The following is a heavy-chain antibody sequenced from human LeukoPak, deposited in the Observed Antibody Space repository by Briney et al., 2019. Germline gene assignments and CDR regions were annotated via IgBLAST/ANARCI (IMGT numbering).Heavy chain of an antibody. Sequence: PGGSLRLSCAASGFTFSSYSMNWVRQAPGKGLEWVSSISSSSSYIYYADSVEGRFTISRDNAKNSLYLQMNSLRAEDTAVYYCARGAYDFWSGYPDVWGQGTTVTVSS. D-gene: IGHD3-3*01. J-gene: IGHJ6*02. CDR2: ISSSSSYI. CDR3: ARGAYDFWSGYPDV. V-gene: IGHV3-21*01. CDR1: GFTFSSYS.